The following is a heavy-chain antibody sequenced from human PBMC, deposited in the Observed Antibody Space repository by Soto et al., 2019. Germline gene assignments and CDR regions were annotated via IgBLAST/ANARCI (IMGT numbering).Heavy chain of an antibody. CDR1: GYTFTVYY. CDR3: ARVHDYGDHAGFDY. D-gene: IGHD4-17*01. CDR2: INPNSGGT. Sequence: ASVKVSCKASGYTFTVYYMHWVRQAPGQGLEWMGWINPNSGGTNYAQKFQGWVTMTRDTSISTAYMELSRLRSDDTAVYYCARVHDYGDHAGFDYWGQGTLVTVSS. V-gene: IGHV1-2*04. J-gene: IGHJ4*02.